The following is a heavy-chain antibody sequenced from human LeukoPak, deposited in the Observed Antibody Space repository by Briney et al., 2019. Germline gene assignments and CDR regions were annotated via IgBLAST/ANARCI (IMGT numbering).Heavy chain of an antibody. CDR1: GYTFTSYG. D-gene: IGHD2-2*01. CDR3: AREYDQLQDIVVLDY. Sequence: ASVKVSCKASGYTFTSYGISWVRQAPGQGLEWMGWISAYNGNTSYAQKLQGRVTMTTDTSTSTAYMELRSLRSDDTAVYYCAREYDQLQDIVVLDYWGQGTLVTVSS. CDR2: ISAYNGNT. J-gene: IGHJ4*02. V-gene: IGHV1-18*04.